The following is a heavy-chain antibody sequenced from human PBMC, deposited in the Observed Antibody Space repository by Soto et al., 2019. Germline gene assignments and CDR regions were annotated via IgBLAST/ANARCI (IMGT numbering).Heavy chain of an antibody. D-gene: IGHD2-15*01. J-gene: IGHJ6*02. Sequence: TLAVSCALPGGSVEISSSWSWLPRAPGKGLEWTGEMYHSGTFKYNPSLASRVSVSVDKSTNQFSLNLNSVTAADTAVYYCVRAVPAATWAYNGMDVWGQGTTVTVSS. V-gene: IGHV4-4*02. CDR2: MYHSGTF. CDR1: GGSVEISSS. CDR3: VRAVPAATWAYNGMDV.